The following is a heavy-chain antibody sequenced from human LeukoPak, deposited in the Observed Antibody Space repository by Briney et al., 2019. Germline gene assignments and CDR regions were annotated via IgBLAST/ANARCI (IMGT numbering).Heavy chain of an antibody. J-gene: IGHJ4*02. CDR2: ISYDGSNK. CDR3: ASHPGISAAGTTVPYDY. D-gene: IGHD6-13*01. Sequence: PGGSLRLSCAASGFTFSSYGMHWVRQAPGKGLEWVVVISYDGSNKYYADSVKGRFTISRDNSKSTLYLQMNSLRAEDTAVYYCASHPGISAAGTTVPYDYWGQGTLVTVSS. CDR1: GFTFSSYG. V-gene: IGHV3-30*03.